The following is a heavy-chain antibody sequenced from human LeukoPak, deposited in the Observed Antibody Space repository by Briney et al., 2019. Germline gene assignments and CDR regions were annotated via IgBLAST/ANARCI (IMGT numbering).Heavy chain of an antibody. V-gene: IGHV3-66*01. J-gene: IGHJ3*01. CDR1: GFTVSSNY. CDR2: FYSGGST. Sequence: PGGSLRLSCAASGFTVSSNYMSWVRQAPGKGLEWVSVFYSGGSTYYADSVKGRFTISRDNSKNTLYLQMNSLRAEDTAVYYCARENIGYPDAFDFWGQGTMVTVSS. CDR3: ARENIGYPDAFDF. D-gene: IGHD5-18*01.